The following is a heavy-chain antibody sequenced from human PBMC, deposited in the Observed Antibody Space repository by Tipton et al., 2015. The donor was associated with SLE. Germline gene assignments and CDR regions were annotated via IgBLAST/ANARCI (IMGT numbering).Heavy chain of an antibody. CDR1: GGSITSRY. J-gene: IGHJ4*02. V-gene: IGHV4-59*11. Sequence: TLSLTCTVSGGSITSRYWNWVRQPPGKGLEWIGYIYYSGTTSYNSSLKSRVTISVDSAKNQFSLKVSPVTAADTAVYFCARGDFWSGLDYWGQGALVTVSS. D-gene: IGHD3-3*01. CDR3: ARGDFWSGLDY. CDR2: IYYSGTT.